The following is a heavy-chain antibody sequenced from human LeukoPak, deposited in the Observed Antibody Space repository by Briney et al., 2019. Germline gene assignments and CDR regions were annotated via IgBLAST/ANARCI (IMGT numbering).Heavy chain of an antibody. CDR1: GYTCTSYD. CDR3: ARGISRQQGNYFDF. Sequence: GASVKVSCKASGYTCTSYDINWVRQATGQGLEWMGWMNPNSANTHYAQKFQGRVTMTRNTSISAAYMELSSLRSEDTAVYYCARGISRQQGNYFDFWGQGTLVTVSS. CDR2: MNPNSANT. J-gene: IGHJ4*02. V-gene: IGHV1-8*01. D-gene: IGHD7-27*01.